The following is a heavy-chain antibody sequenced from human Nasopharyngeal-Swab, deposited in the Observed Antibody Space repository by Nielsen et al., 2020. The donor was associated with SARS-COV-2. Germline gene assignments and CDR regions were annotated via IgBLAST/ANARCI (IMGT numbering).Heavy chain of an antibody. CDR2: ISWNSGSI. D-gene: IGHD4-17*01. J-gene: IGHJ3*02. CDR1: GFTFDDYA. Sequence: SLKISCAASGFTFDDYAMHWVRQAPGKGLEWVSGISWNSGSIGYADSVKGRFTISRDNAKNSLYLQMNSLRAEDTTMYYCARGRGYGDHDAFDIWGQGTMVTVSS. CDR3: ARGRGYGDHDAFDI. V-gene: IGHV3-9*01.